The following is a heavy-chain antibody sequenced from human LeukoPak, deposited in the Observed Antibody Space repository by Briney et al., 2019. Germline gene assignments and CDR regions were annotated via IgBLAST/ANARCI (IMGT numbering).Heavy chain of an antibody. V-gene: IGHV3-15*01. CDR3: TTEYYGSDYY. CDR1: GFTFSTAW. CDR2: IKSKGAGGTT. D-gene: IGHD3-10*01. J-gene: IGHJ4*02. Sequence: GGSLRLSCAASGFTFSTAWMSWVRQAPGEGLEWVGQIKSKGAGGTTDYAAPVKGRFTISRDDSKSTVSLQMNSLKTEDTAIYYCTTEYYGSDYYWGQGTLVTVSS.